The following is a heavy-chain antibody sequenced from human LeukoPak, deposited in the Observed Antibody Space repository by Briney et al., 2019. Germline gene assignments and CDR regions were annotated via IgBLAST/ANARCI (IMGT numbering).Heavy chain of an antibody. J-gene: IGHJ4*02. CDR2: IKSKADGETI. Sequence: GGSLRLSYAASGFTFTNAWMNWVRQAPGKGLEWVGRIKSKADGETIDYAAPVKGRFTFSRDDSKNMLYLQMNSLRSEDTAVYYCSTLTSRGLSDSWGQGTLVTVSS. V-gene: IGHV3-15*07. D-gene: IGHD1-20*01. CDR1: GFTFTNAW. CDR3: STLTSRGLSDS.